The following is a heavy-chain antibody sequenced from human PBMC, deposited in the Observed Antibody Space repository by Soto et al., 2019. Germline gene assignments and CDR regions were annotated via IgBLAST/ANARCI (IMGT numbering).Heavy chain of an antibody. D-gene: IGHD3-22*01. J-gene: IGHJ3*01. Sequence: SETLSLTCTVSGDSISSYFWTWIRQPPGKALEWIGYMFHSGRTNYNPSLTGRVTMSADTSNNQFSLTLTSVTAADTAVYYCAKAVKYYDSTGYDAFAVWGQGIMVTV. V-gene: IGHV4-59*01. CDR2: MFHSGRT. CDR3: AKAVKYYDSTGYDAFAV. CDR1: GDSISSYF.